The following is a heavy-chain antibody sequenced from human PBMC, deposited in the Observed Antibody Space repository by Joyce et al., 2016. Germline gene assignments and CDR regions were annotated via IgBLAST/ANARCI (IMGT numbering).Heavy chain of an antibody. Sequence: QVTLKESGPTLVKPTQTLTLTCPFSGFSLSTSGVGVGWIRQPPGKAREWLALIYWDDDKHYSSSLKSRLTITKDTSKNQVVLTMTNMDPVDTATYYCAHAPATDRYYGMDVWGQGTTVTVSS. CDR2: IYWDDDK. CDR1: GFSLSTSGVG. D-gene: IGHD6-25*01. J-gene: IGHJ6*02. CDR3: AHAPATDRYYGMDV. V-gene: IGHV2-5*02.